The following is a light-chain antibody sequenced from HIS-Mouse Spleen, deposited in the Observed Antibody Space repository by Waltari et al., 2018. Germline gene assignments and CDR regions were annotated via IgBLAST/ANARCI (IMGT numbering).Light chain of an antibody. V-gene: IGLV3-10*01. CDR3: YSTDSSGNHRV. CDR2: GDI. J-gene: IGLJ2*01. CDR1: ALPKKY. Sequence: SYELTQPPSVSVSPGQTARITCSGDALPKKYAYWYQQKSGQAPVLVIYGDINRPSGIPERFSGSSSGTMATLTISGAQVEDEADYYCYSTDSSGNHRVFGGGTKLTVL.